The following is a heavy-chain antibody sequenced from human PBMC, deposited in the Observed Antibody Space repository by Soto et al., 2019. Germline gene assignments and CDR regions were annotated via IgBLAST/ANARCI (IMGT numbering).Heavy chain of an antibody. J-gene: IGHJ4*02. CDR2: ISYDGSNK. CDR3: ARFGERRGVDY. Sequence: ESGGGVVQPGRSLRLSCAASGFTFSSYGMHWVRQAPGKGLEWVAVISYDGSNKYYADSVKGRFTISRDNSKNTLYLQMNSLRAEDTAVYYCARFGERRGVDYWGQGTLVTVSS. CDR1: GFTFSSYG. D-gene: IGHD3-10*01. V-gene: IGHV3-30*03.